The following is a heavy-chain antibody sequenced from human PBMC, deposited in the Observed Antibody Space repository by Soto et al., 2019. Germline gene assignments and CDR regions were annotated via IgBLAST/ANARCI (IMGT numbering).Heavy chain of an antibody. V-gene: IGHV1-69*01. D-gene: IGHD3-16*01. CDR1: GGTFNNYA. Sequence: QVQLVQSGAEVKKPGSSVKVSCKASGGTFNNYAISWVRQAPGQGLEWMGGLIPIFGTANYAQKFQGRVTIIADESTSTVYMELNNLRSEDTAVYYCARTLSSYFDLWGRGTMVTVS. J-gene: IGHJ2*01. CDR2: LIPIFGTA. CDR3: ARTLSSYFDL.